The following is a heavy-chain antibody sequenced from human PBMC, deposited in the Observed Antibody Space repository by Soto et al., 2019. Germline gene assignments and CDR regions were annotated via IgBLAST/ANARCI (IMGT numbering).Heavy chain of an antibody. D-gene: IGHD2-2*01. CDR1: GGSISSGGYY. V-gene: IGHV4-31*03. CDR3: ARVVVVPAARHLHRFDP. CDR2: IYYSGST. J-gene: IGHJ5*02. Sequence: QVQLQESGPGLVKPSQTLSLTCTVSGGSISSGGYYWSWIRQHPGKGLEWIGYIYYSGSTYYNPSLKSRVTISVDTSKNQFSLKLSSVTAADTAVYYCARVVVVPAARHLHRFDPWGQGTLVTVSS.